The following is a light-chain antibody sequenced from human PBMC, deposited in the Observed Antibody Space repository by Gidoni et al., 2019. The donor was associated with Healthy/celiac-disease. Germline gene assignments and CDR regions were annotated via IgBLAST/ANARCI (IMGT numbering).Light chain of an antibody. CDR2: AAS. CDR1: QSLSSY. J-gene: IGKJ3*01. V-gene: IGKV1-39*01. Sequence: DIQMTQSPSSLSASVGDRVTITCRASQSLSSYLNWYQQKPGKAPKLLIYAASSLQSGVPSRFSDSGSGTDFTLTISRLQPEDFATYYCQQSYSTLPFTFGPGTKVKIK. CDR3: QQSYSTLPFT.